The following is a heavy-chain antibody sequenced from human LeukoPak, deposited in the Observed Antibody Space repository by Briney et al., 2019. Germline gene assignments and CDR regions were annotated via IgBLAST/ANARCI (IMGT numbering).Heavy chain of an antibody. Sequence: GGSLRLSCAASGFTFSSYEMNWVRQAPGKGLEWVSVIYSGGSTYYADSVKGRFTISRHNSKNTLYLQMNSLRAEDTAVYYCAIQYGRFDYWGQGTLVTVSS. CDR2: IYSGGST. CDR1: GFTFSSYE. CDR3: AIQYGRFDY. J-gene: IGHJ4*02. V-gene: IGHV3-53*04. D-gene: IGHD4-17*01.